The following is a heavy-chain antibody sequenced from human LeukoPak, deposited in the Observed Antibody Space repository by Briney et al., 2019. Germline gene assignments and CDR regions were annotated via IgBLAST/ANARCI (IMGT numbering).Heavy chain of an antibody. CDR1: GFTFSSYD. CDR2: IWYDGSNK. Sequence: GRSLRLSCAASGFTFSSYDMHWVRPAPGKGLEWVALIWYDGSNKNYADSVKGRFTISRDNSKNTLFLQMNSLRAEDTAVYYCAREASDAFDIWGQGTMVTVSS. J-gene: IGHJ3*02. CDR3: AREASDAFDI. V-gene: IGHV3-33*01.